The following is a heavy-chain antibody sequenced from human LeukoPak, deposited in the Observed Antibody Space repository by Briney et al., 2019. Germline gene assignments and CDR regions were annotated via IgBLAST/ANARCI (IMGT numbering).Heavy chain of an antibody. CDR2: IDHENGAE. V-gene: IGHV1-24*01. Sequence: ASVKVSCKVSGYSLSELLIHWVTQSPGKGLEWMAGIDHENGAEVSAQKVEGRVTMTKDTSTDTAYMELSGVRPDDTAIYYCATEGDYSLDYWGQGTLVTVSS. CDR1: GYSLSELL. D-gene: IGHD1-1*01. J-gene: IGHJ4*02. CDR3: ATEGDYSLDY.